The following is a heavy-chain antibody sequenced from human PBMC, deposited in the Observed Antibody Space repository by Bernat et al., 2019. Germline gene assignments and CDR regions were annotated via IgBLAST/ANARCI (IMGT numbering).Heavy chain of an antibody. Sequence: QVQLVESGGGVVQPGRSLRLSCAGSGFTFSDYTMHWVRQAPGKGLEWVAVMSYDGSNKYYADSVKGRFTISRDNSKNTLYLQMNSLRAEDTAVYYCAREISSSWYAYYYYYGMDVWGQGTTVTVSS. CDR1: GFTFSDYT. CDR2: MSYDGSNK. D-gene: IGHD6-13*01. J-gene: IGHJ6*02. V-gene: IGHV3-30-3*01. CDR3: AREISSSWYAYYYYYGMDV.